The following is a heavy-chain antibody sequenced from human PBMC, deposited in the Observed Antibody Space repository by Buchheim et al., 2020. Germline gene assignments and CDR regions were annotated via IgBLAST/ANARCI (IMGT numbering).Heavy chain of an antibody. CDR1: GFTFSRYW. CDR2: IKHDGSEI. CDR3: VRDDSTGHYYFDY. V-gene: IGHV3-7*01. J-gene: IGHJ4*02. Sequence: EVQLVESGGGLVQPGGSLRLSCAASGFTFSRYWMSWVRQAPGKGLERVANIKHDGSEIYYVDSVRGRFTISSDNAKNSVYLQMNSLRAEDTAAYYCVRDDSTGHYYFDYWGQGAL. D-gene: IGHD3-22*01.